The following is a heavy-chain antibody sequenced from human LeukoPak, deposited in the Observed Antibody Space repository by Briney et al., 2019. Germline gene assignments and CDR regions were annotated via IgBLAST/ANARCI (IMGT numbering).Heavy chain of an antibody. V-gene: IGHV1-18*01. CDR3: ARSELRYFDWLSNPGIDY. Sequence: ASVKASCKASGYTFTSYGISWVRQAPGQGLEWMGWISAYNGNTNYAQKLQGRVTMTTDTSTSTAYMELRSLRSDDTAVYYCARSELRYFDWLSNPGIDYWGQGTLVTVSS. J-gene: IGHJ4*02. CDR2: ISAYNGNT. D-gene: IGHD3-9*01. CDR1: GYTFTSYG.